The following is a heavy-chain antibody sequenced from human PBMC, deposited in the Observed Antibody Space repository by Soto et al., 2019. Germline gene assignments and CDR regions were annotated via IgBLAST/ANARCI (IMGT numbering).Heavy chain of an antibody. CDR1: GGTFSSYA. D-gene: IGHD2-2*01. V-gene: IGHV1-69*01. Sequence: QVQLVQSGAEVKKPGSSVKVSCTASGGTFSSYAISWVRQAPGQGLEWMGGIIPIPGTANYAQKFQGRVQINADESTSTAYMERSSLRSEDTAVYYCARSQGSSTSLEIYYYYYYGMDVWGQGTTVTVSS. J-gene: IGHJ6*02. CDR3: ARSQGSSTSLEIYYYYYYGMDV. CDR2: IIPIPGTA.